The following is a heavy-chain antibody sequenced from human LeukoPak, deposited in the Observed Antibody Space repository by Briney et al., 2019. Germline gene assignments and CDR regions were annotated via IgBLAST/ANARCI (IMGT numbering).Heavy chain of an antibody. CDR3: ARIPQWELFTSYTDLFDY. CDR2: INHSGST. Sequence: SETLSLTCAVYGGSFSGYYWIWIRQPPGKGLEWIGEINHSGSTNYNPSLKSRVTISVDTSKNQFSLKLSSVTAADTAVYYCARIPQWELFTSYTDLFDYWGQGTLVTVSS. V-gene: IGHV4-34*01. J-gene: IGHJ4*02. D-gene: IGHD1-26*01. CDR1: GGSFSGYY.